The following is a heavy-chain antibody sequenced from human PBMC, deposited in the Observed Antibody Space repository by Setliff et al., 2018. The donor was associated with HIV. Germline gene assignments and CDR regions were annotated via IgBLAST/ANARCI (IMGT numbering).Heavy chain of an antibody. Sequence: ASVKVSCKASGYTFTSYDIHWVRQATGQGLEWMGWMNPNSGNTGYAQKFQGRVTMTRNTSISTAYMQLSSLRSEDTAVYFCARAPRGVGSSSHFDYWGRGTLVTVSS. CDR1: GYTFTSYD. CDR2: MNPNSGNT. D-gene: IGHD2-2*01. V-gene: IGHV1-8*02. CDR3: ARAPRGVGSSSHFDY. J-gene: IGHJ4*02.